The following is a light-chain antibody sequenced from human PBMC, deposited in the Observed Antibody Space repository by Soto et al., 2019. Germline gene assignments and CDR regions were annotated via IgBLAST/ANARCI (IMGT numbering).Light chain of an antibody. CDR3: QQFSSYPLT. Sequence: IVLTHSPGTLSLSPGERATLSCRASQSVSNNYLAWYQQKPGQAPRLLIYGASNRATGIPDRFSGSGSGTDFTLTISRLGPEDFAVYYCQQFSSYPLTFGGGTKVDIK. CDR2: GAS. J-gene: IGKJ4*01. CDR1: QSVSNNY. V-gene: IGKV3-20*01.